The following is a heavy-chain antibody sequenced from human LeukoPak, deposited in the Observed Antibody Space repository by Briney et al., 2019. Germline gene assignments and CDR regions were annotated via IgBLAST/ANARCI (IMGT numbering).Heavy chain of an antibody. CDR2: ISGSGGST. V-gene: IGHV3-23*01. CDR3: AKARDRRPGLYYFDY. Sequence: GGSLRLSCAASGFTFSSYAMSWVRQAPGKGLEWVSAISGSGGSTYYADSVKGRFTISRDNSKNTLYLQMNSLRAEDTAVYYCAKARDRRPGLYYFDYWGQGTLVTVSS. D-gene: IGHD3/OR15-3a*01. CDR1: GFTFSSYA. J-gene: IGHJ4*02.